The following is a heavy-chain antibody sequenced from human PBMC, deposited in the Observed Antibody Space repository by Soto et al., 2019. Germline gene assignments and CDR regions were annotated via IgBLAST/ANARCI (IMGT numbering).Heavy chain of an antibody. Sequence: GGSLRLSCAVSGFTFSSYWMSWVRQAPGKGLEWVANIKQDGSQKYYVDSVKGRFTISRDNAKNSLSLQMNSLRAEDTAVFYCARALTDSSGWFRFDYWGQGTLVTVSS. D-gene: IGHD6-19*01. CDR3: ARALTDSSGWFRFDY. J-gene: IGHJ4*02. CDR1: GFTFSSYW. CDR2: IKQDGSQK. V-gene: IGHV3-7*01.